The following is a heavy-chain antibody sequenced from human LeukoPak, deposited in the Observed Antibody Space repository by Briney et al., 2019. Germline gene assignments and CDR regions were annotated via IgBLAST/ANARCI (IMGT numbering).Heavy chain of an antibody. D-gene: IGHD2-2*01. V-gene: IGHV3-15*07. CDR3: TTRGYCSGPGCYSDY. CDR1: GLSFRNAW. J-gene: IGHJ4*02. CDR2: VKSKVDGETA. Sequence: GGSLRLSCRASGLSFRNAWMNWVRQAPGKGPEWVGRVKSKVDGETAEYAALVKGRFNISRDDSKKTLYLEMNSLEVEDTAVYYCTTRGYCSGPGCYSDYWGQGTLVTVSS.